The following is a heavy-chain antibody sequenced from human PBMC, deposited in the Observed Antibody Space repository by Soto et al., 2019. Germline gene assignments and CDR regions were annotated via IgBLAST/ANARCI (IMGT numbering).Heavy chain of an antibody. V-gene: IGHV4-31*03. CDR2: IYHSGTT. J-gene: IGHJ4*02. CDR3: ATEYYHSRGYSYIDS. D-gene: IGHD3-22*01. CDR1: GGSISSGGYY. Sequence: SETLSLTCTVSGGSISSGGYYCSWIRQHPGKGLEWIGHIYHSGTTYYNPSLKSRVTISVDTSKNQISLKLTSVSAADTAVYYCATEYYHSRGYSYIDSWGQGTLVTVSS.